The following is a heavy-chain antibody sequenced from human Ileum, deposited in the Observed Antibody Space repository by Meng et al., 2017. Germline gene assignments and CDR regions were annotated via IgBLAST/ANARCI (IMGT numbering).Heavy chain of an antibody. CDR1: GESCSGYC. Sequence: PSAHHSLTCSFNGESCSGYCWSWIRQSPGKGKEKIWEINHSQSTNYNPSLKRRVTISVDTSKNQFSLKLSSATAADTAVYYCSRGGGRYGPDFDYWGQGTLVTVSS. V-gene: IGHV4-34*01. CDR3: SRGGGRYGPDFDY. CDR2: INHSQST. J-gene: IGHJ4*02. D-gene: IGHD3-16*01.